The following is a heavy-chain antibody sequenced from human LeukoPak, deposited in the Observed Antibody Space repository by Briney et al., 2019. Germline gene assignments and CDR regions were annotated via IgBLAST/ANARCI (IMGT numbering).Heavy chain of an antibody. J-gene: IGHJ4*02. D-gene: IGHD3-10*01. Sequence: SETLSLTCAVSGGRFSGYFWSWIRQSSGKGLEWIGEIHNSGTTNYNPSLNSRVTISEDTSKNQFYLNLSPVTAADTAVYYCARRYYYNLGSFPFDFWGQGTLVTVSS. CDR2: IHNSGTT. CDR3: ARRYYYNLGSFPFDF. V-gene: IGHV4-34*01. CDR1: GGRFSGYF.